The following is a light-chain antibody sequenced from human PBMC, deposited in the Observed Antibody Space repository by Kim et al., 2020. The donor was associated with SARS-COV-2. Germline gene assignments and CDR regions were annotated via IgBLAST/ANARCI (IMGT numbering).Light chain of an antibody. CDR2: GAS. Sequence: EIVLTQSPGTLSLAPGERATLSCSASQYVRSNYLAWYQQKPGQSPRLLIYGASSMATGIPDRFSGSGSGTDFTLTISRLEPEDFAVYYCQQYGSSPRTFGQGTKVDIK. J-gene: IGKJ1*01. CDR1: QYVRSNY. CDR3: QQYGSSPRT. V-gene: IGKV3-20*01.